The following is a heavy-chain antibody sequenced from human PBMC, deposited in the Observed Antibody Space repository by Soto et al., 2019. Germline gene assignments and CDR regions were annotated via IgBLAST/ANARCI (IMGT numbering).Heavy chain of an antibody. D-gene: IGHD6-13*01. CDR2: IIPIFGTA. CDR1: GGTFSSYA. V-gene: IGHV1-69*05. CDR3: ARMASAGSLDWFDP. J-gene: IGHJ5*02. Sequence: GASVKVSCKASGGTFSSYAISWVRQAPGQGLEWMGGIIPIFGTANYAQKFQGRVTMTRDASTSTFHLELSSLTFEDTAVYYCARMASAGSLDWFDPWGQGTLVTVSS.